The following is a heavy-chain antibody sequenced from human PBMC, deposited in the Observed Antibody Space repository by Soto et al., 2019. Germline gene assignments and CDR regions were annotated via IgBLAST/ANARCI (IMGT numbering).Heavy chain of an antibody. V-gene: IGHV1-2*02. D-gene: IGHD1-7*01. Sequence: WASVKVSCKASGYTFTGYHVHWVRQAPGQGLEWMGWINPNGGGTIYAQRFQGRVTMTRDTSLSTAYMELSRLTSDDTAVYYCAKYPFPAEANWNYGHNYFDPWGQGTQVTVSS. CDR3: AKYPFPAEANWNYGHNYFDP. CDR2: INPNGGGT. J-gene: IGHJ5*02. CDR1: GYTFTGYH.